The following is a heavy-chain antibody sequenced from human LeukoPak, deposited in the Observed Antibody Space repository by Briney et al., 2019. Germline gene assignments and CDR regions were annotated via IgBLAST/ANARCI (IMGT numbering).Heavy chain of an antibody. CDR1: DFSISSAYY. CDR2: FYHGGDT. D-gene: IGHD1-26*01. CDR3: AGGIVGVHAY. J-gene: IGHJ4*02. Sequence: SETLSLTCGASDFSISSAYYWGWIRQPPGKGLEWIGSFYHGGDTYYNPSLKSRVTISVDTPKNQFSLRLRSVTAADTAVYYCAGGIVGVHAYWGQGILVTVSS. V-gene: IGHV4-38-2*01.